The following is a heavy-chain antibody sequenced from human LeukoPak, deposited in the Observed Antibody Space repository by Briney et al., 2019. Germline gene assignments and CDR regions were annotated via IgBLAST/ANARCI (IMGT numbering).Heavy chain of an antibody. J-gene: IGHJ4*02. Sequence: GGSLRLSCAASGCTFDDYGMSWVRQAPAKGLEWVSGINWNGGSTGYADSVKGRFTISRDNAKNSLYLQMNSLIAEDMALYYCARETPKGYFDYWGQGTLVTVSS. CDR1: GCTFDDYG. CDR2: INWNGGST. CDR3: ARETPKGYFDY. V-gene: IGHV3-20*04.